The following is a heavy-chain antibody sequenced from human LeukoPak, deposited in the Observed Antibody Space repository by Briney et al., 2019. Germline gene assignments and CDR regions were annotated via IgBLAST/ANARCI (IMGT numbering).Heavy chain of an antibody. CDR3: ARGGYSSGWDHYFDY. CDR2: INPNSGGT. V-gene: IGHV1-2*02. CDR1: GGTFSSYA. D-gene: IGHD6-19*01. J-gene: IGHJ4*02. Sequence: ASVKVSCKASGGTFSSYAISWVRQAPGQGLEWMGWINPNSGGTNYAQKFQGRVTMTRDTSISTAYMELSRLRSDDTAVYYCARGGYSSGWDHYFDYWGQGTLVTVSS.